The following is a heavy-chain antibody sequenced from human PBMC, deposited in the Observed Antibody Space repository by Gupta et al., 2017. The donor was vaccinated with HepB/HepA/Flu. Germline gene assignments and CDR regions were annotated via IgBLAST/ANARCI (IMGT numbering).Heavy chain of an antibody. J-gene: IGHJ4*02. Sequence: EVQLLESGGGLVQPGGSLRLSCAASGFTFRNFALGWVRQAPGKGLEWFSIISDRAGLTSYADSVKGRFTISRDNSKNTIYLLMNSLRAEDTAVYYCAKGPSTKTPFDYWGQGTLVTVSS. D-gene: IGHD5/OR15-5a*01. V-gene: IGHV3-23*01. CDR1: GFTFRNFA. CDR3: AKGPSTKTPFDY. CDR2: ISDRAGLT.